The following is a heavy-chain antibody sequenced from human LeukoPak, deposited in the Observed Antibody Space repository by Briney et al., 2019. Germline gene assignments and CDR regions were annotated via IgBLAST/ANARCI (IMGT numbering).Heavy chain of an antibody. CDR2: IKPDGSED. D-gene: IGHD5-24*01. Sequence: GGSLRLSCATSGLAFSNFWIYWVRQAPGKGLEWVASIKPDGSEDFYADPVKGRFNISRDNAKNSLFLQMTNLKAEDTAVYYCAVDRRFKIFDYWGQGTVVTVSS. CDR3: AVDRRFKIFDY. V-gene: IGHV3-7*01. J-gene: IGHJ4*02. CDR1: GLAFSNFW.